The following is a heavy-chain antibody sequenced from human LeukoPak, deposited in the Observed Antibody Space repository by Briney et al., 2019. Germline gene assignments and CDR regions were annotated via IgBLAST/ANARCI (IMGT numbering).Heavy chain of an antibody. D-gene: IGHD1-26*01. Sequence: SETLSLTCTVSGGSISSYYWSWIRQPPGKGLEWIGYIYYSGSTNYNPSLKSRVTISVDTSKNQFSLKLSSVTAADTAVYYCARDLAYSGSDFDYWGQGTLVTVSS. V-gene: IGHV4-59*12. J-gene: IGHJ4*02. CDR1: GGSISSYY. CDR2: IYYSGST. CDR3: ARDLAYSGSDFDY.